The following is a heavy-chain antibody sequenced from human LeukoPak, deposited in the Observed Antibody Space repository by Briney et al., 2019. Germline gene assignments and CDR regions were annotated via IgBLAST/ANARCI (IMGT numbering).Heavy chain of an antibody. CDR3: AGEAAAGTSYYYYGMDV. CDR1: GGTFSSYA. CDR2: IIPILGIA. D-gene: IGHD6-13*01. Sequence: ASVKVSCKASGGTFSSYAISWVRQAPGQGLEWMGRIIPILGIANYAQKFQGRVTITADKSTSTAHMELSSLRSEDTAVYYCAGEAAAGTSYYYYGMDVWGQGTTVTVSS. V-gene: IGHV1-69*04. J-gene: IGHJ6*02.